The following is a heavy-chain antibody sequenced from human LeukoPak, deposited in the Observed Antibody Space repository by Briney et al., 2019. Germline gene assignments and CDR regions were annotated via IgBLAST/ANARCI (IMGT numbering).Heavy chain of an antibody. CDR3: ARGPSVESGYNWFDP. CDR1: GYTFTSYD. V-gene: IGHV1-8*01. CDR2: MNPNSGKT. Sequence: ASVKVSCKASGYTFTSYDINWVRQATGQGLEWMGWMNPNSGKTGYAQKFQGRVTMTRNTSIRTAYMELSSLRSEDTAVYYCARGPSVESGYNWFDPWGQGTLVAVSS. D-gene: IGHD5/OR15-5a*01. J-gene: IGHJ5*02.